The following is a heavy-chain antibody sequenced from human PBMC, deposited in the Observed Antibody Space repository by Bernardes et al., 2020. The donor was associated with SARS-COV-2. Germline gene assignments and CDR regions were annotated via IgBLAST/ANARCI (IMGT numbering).Heavy chain of an antibody. Sequence: SETLALTCDFYGGSFRSSYWSWTRQPPGKGLQWIGEINHSGRSKYNPSLKSRVTISVDTSKKPFSVNLKSLTAADTGVYYCATGRFGEAPFHHWGQGTQVTVSS. D-gene: IGHD3-10*01. CDR1: GGSFRSSY. V-gene: IGHV4-34*01. J-gene: IGHJ1*01. CDR2: INHSGRS. CDR3: ATGRFGEAPFHH.